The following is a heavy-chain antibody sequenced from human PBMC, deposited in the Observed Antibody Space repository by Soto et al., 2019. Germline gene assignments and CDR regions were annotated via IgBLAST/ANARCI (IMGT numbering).Heavy chain of an antibody. CDR2: INSDGSTT. V-gene: IGHV3-74*01. Sequence: GGSLRLSCAASGFTFSSYWMHWVRQAPGKGLEWVSRINSDGSTTRYADSVKGRFTISRDNAKNTLYLQMNSLRAEDTAVYYCARDSRSRIYGVCYGFYYFDLWGQGAVVTVSS. CDR3: ARDSRSRIYGVCYGFYYFDL. J-gene: IGHJ4*02. D-gene: IGHD2-8*01. CDR1: GFTFSSYW.